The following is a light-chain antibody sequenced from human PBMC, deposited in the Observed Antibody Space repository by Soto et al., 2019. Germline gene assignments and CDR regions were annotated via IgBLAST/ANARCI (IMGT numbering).Light chain of an antibody. CDR3: QQYKDWPPYT. CDR2: GAS. Sequence: EILMTQSQGTLSFSPGERATLSCRASQRISSNAAWYQQKPGQAPRLLIYGASTRATGVPPRFSGGGSGTEFTLTISSLQSEDFAVYFCQQYKDWPPYTFGQGTKVDIK. CDR1: QRISSN. V-gene: IGKV3-15*01. J-gene: IGKJ2*01.